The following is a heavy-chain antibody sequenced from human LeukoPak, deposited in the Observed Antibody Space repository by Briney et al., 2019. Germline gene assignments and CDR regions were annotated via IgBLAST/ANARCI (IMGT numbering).Heavy chain of an antibody. Sequence: GGSLRLSCAASGFTFSSYRITWVRQAPGKGLEWVSYISSSSSTIYYADSVKGRFTISRDNAKNSLYLQMNSLRDEDTAVYYCARGGSSWYRGENWFDPWGQGTLVTVSS. J-gene: IGHJ5*02. CDR1: GFTFSSYR. V-gene: IGHV3-48*02. D-gene: IGHD6-13*01. CDR3: ARGGSSWYRGENWFDP. CDR2: ISSSSSTI.